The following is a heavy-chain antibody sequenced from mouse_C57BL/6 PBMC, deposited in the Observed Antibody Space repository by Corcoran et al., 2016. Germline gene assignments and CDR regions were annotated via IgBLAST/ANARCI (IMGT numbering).Heavy chain of an antibody. CDR2: INPYNGGT. CDR3: ARRGYYDYDDYAMDY. Sequence: EVQLQQSGPVLVKPGASVKMSCKASGYTFTDYYMNWVKQSHGKSLEWIGVINPYNGGTSYNQKFKGKATLTVDKSSSTAYMELNSLTSEDSAVYYCARRGYYDYDDYAMDYWGQGTSVTVSS. CDR1: GYTFTDYY. V-gene: IGHV1-19*01. J-gene: IGHJ4*01. D-gene: IGHD2-4*01.